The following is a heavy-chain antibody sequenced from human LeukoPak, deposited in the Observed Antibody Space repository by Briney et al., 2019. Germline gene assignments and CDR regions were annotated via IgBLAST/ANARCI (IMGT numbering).Heavy chain of an antibody. CDR2: ISYDGSNK. Sequence: GRSLRLSCAASGFTFSSYGMHWVRQAPGKGLEWVAVISYDGSNKYYADSVKGRFTISRDNSKNTVYLQMNSLRADDTAVYYCAKTMGAIDHDYWGQGTLVTVSS. D-gene: IGHD1-26*01. CDR3: AKTMGAIDHDY. V-gene: IGHV3-30*18. CDR1: GFTFSSYG. J-gene: IGHJ4*02.